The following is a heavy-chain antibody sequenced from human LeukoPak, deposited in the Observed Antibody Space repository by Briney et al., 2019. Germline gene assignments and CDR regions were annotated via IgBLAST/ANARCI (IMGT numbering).Heavy chain of an antibody. Sequence: SETLSLTCTVSGGSINSTSYYWNWIRQPAGEGLEWIGRIYTSGNTNYNPSLKSRVTISVDTSKNQFSLKLTSVTAADTAVYSCAREQLWSLGWFDPWGQGTLVTVSS. V-gene: IGHV4-61*02. CDR1: GGSINSTSYY. CDR3: AREQLWSLGWFDP. D-gene: IGHD5-18*01. J-gene: IGHJ5*02. CDR2: IYTSGNT.